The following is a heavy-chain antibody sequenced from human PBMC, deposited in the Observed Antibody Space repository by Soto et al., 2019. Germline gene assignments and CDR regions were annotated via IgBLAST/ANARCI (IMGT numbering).Heavy chain of an antibody. J-gene: IGHJ4*02. CDR2: IIPMFDTP. CDR1: GGTFSSDS. D-gene: IGHD2-15*01. Sequence: QVQLVQSGAEVKKPGSSVKVSCKASGGTFSSDSFSWVRQAPGQGLEWMGGIIPMFDTPIYAQKFQDRVTSSAAESTSTAYMQLSSLRSGDTAVYYCARSGGLDRDFNYWGQGSLVTVSS. CDR3: ARSGGLDRDFNY. V-gene: IGHV1-69*12.